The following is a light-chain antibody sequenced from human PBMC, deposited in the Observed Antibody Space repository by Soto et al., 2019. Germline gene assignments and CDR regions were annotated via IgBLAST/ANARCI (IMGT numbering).Light chain of an antibody. CDR1: PSVTNY. J-gene: IGKJ5*01. CDR2: GAF. V-gene: IGKV3-11*01. Sequence: ESVLTQSPATLSFAPGERATLSCRASPSVTNYLAWYQQKPGQAPRLVIYGAFNRATGIPARFSGSGSGTDFTLTISSLEPEDFAVYYCQQRNIWPPVTFGQGTRLEI. CDR3: QQRNIWPPVT.